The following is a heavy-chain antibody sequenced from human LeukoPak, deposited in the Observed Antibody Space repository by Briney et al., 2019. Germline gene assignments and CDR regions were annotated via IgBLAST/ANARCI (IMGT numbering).Heavy chain of an antibody. D-gene: IGHD5-12*01. Sequence: GASVKVSCTASGYTFTNYYIHWVRQAPGQGPEWMGIINPSDGSTTYAQKFQGRVTTTRDTSTSTVYMELSSLRSEDTAVYYCARRGHSGYLAYFDYWGQGTLVTVSA. CDR3: ARRGHSGYLAYFDY. CDR1: GYTFTNYY. V-gene: IGHV1-46*01. J-gene: IGHJ4*02. CDR2: INPSDGST.